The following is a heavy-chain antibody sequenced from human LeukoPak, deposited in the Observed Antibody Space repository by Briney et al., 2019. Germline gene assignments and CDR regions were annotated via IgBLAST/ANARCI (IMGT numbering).Heavy chain of an antibody. CDR3: ARDLNTPHYYYGMDV. CDR1: GFTFSSYG. Sequence: SGGSLRLSCAASGFTFSSYGMHWVRQAPGTGLAWVAIIWYDGSNKYYADSVKGRFTISRDNSKNKLYLQMNSLRAEDTAVYHCARDLNTPHYYYGMDVWGQGTTVTVSS. V-gene: IGHV3-33*01. D-gene: IGHD2-2*02. J-gene: IGHJ6*02. CDR2: IWYDGSNK.